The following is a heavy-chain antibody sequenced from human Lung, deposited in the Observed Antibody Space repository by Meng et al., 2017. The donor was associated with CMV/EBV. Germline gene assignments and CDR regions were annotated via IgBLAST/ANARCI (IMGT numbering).Heavy chain of an antibody. CDR2: IKEDGSEK. CDR1: GFIFSNYW. V-gene: IGHV3-7*01. D-gene: IGHD3-10*01. Sequence: GGSLRLXCAASGFIFSNYWMTWVRQAPGKGLEWVANIKEDGSEKSYVDSVKGRFTISRDNAKNSLSLEMNSLRAEGMAVYYCAREQGAMGGNYYYAMDVWGQGTTVTVSS. CDR3: AREQGAMGGNYYYAMDV. J-gene: IGHJ6*02.